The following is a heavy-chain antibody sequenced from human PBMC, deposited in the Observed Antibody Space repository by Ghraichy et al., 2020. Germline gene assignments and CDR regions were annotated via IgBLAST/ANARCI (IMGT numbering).Heavy chain of an antibody. CDR2: IKSKTDGGTT. D-gene: IGHD4-17*01. CDR3: TTPSHYGDPRGYFDY. Sequence: GGSLRLSCAASGFTFSNAWMSWVRQAPGKGLEWVGRIKSKTDGGTTDYAAPVKGRFTISRDDSKNTLYLQMNSLKTEDTAVYYCTTPSHYGDPRGYFDYWGQGTLVTVSS. V-gene: IGHV3-15*01. CDR1: GFTFSNAW. J-gene: IGHJ4*02.